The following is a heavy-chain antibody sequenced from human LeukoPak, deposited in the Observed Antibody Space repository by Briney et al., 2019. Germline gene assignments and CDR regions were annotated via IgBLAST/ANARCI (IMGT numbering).Heavy chain of an antibody. CDR3: AELGITMIGGV. CDR1: GFTFGDYA. J-gene: IGHJ6*04. D-gene: IGHD3-10*02. V-gene: IGHV3-49*04. CDR2: IRSKAYGGTT. Sequence: GGSLRLSCTTSGFTFGDYAMSWVRQAPGKGLEWVGFIRSKAYGGTTEYAASVKGRFTISRDNAKNSLYLQMNSLRAEDTAVYYCAELGITMIGGVWGKGTTVTISS.